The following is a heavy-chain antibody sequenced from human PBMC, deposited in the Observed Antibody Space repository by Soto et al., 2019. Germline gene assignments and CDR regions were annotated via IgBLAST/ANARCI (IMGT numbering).Heavy chain of an antibody. Sequence: SETLSLTCTVSGGSISSGDYYWSWIRQPPGKGLELIGYIYYSGSTYYNPSLKSRVTISVDTSKNQFSLKLSSVTAADTAVYYCARDGLIADTAMPSTYYYYYYGMDVWGQGTTVT. CDR1: GGSISSGDYY. CDR3: ARDGLIADTAMPSTYYYYYYGMDV. CDR2: IYYSGST. V-gene: IGHV4-30-4*01. D-gene: IGHD5-18*01. J-gene: IGHJ6*02.